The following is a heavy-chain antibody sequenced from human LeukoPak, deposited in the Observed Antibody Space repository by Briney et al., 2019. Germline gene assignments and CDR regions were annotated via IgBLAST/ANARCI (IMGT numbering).Heavy chain of an antibody. Sequence: GGSLRLSCAASGFIFDNYAMHWVRQAPGKGLEWVTVISSDGSNNYYADSVKGRFTISRDNSKNTLYLQVNSLRVDDTAVYYCARARYSSSWYDGYWGQGTLVTVSS. V-gene: IGHV3-30-3*01. CDR2: ISSDGSNN. D-gene: IGHD6-13*01. CDR3: ARARYSSSWYDGY. J-gene: IGHJ4*02. CDR1: GFIFDNYA.